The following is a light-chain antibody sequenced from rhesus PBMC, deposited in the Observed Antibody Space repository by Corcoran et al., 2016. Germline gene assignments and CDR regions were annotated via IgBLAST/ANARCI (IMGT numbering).Light chain of an antibody. CDR3: QQRNTCPRS. J-gene: IGKJ2*01. CDR2: AAF. Sequence: DIQMTQSPSSLSASVGDKVTITLRASQGISNALAWYQQKPGKAPRILIYAAFTFQGGVPSRFSGSGSGTEFTLTISGLQPEDFSVYYWQQRNTCPRSFGQGTKVAIK. CDR1: QGISNA. V-gene: IGKV1-33*01.